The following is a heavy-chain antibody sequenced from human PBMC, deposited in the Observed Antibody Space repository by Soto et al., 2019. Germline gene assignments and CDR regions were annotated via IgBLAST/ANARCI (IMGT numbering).Heavy chain of an antibody. V-gene: IGHV1-18*01. CDR3: ARERQYEPLLY. J-gene: IGHJ4*02. D-gene: IGHD2-2*01. Sequence: QVQLVQSGVEVKKPGASVKVSCQASGYTFTNYGITWLRQAPGQGLEWMGWVSAYNRNTNYAQRFQDRVTMTTDTPTRTAYMGLRNLKSDDTAMYFCARERQYEPLLYWGQGTLVTVSS. CDR2: VSAYNRNT. CDR1: GYTFTNYG.